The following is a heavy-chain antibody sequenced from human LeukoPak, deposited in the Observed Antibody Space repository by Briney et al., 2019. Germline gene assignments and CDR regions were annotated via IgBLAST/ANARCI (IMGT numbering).Heavy chain of an antibody. CDR1: GYTFTSYA. J-gene: IGHJ4*02. D-gene: IGHD6-13*01. CDR3: ARDLAAAGTGLRGTIDY. Sequence: ASVKVSCKASGYTFTSYAMHWVRQAPGQRLEWMGWINAGNGNTKYSQKFQGRVTITRDTSASTAYMELSSLRSEDTAVYYCARDLAAAGTGLRGTIDYWGQGTLVTVSS. V-gene: IGHV1-3*01. CDR2: INAGNGNT.